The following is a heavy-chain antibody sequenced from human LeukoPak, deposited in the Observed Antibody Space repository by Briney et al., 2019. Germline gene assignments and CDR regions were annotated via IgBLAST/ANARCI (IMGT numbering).Heavy chain of an antibody. CDR3: AKDNRDYYIDY. V-gene: IGHV3-30*18. CDR1: GFTFSSYG. CDR2: ISYDGSNK. D-gene: IGHD3-10*01. J-gene: IGHJ4*02. Sequence: GGSLRLSCAASGFTFSSYGMHWVRQAPGKGLEWVAVISYDGSNKYYANSVKGRFTISRDNSKNTLYLQMNSLRAEDTAVYYCAKDNRDYYIDYWGQGTLVTVSS.